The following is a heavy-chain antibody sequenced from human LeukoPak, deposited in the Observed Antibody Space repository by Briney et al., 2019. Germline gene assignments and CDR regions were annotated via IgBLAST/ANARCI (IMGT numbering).Heavy chain of an antibody. J-gene: IGHJ4*02. D-gene: IGHD3-3*01. CDR1: GYTFTSYD. Sequence: ASVKVSCKASGYTFTSYDINWVRRATGQGLEWMGWMNPNSGNTGYAQKFQGRVTMTRNTSISTAYMELSSLRSEDTAVYYCARASYKVNHYDFWRKYYFDYWGQGTLVTVSS. V-gene: IGHV1-8*01. CDR2: MNPNSGNT. CDR3: ARASYKVNHYDFWRKYYFDY.